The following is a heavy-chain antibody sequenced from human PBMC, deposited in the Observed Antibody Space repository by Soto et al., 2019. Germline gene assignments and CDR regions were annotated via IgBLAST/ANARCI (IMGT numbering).Heavy chain of an antibody. CDR1: GDSFSTNSAT. J-gene: IGHJ5*01. V-gene: IGHV6-1*01. Sequence: SQTLSLTCDISGDSFSTNSATWNWIRQSPSRGLEWLGRTYYRSKWYRITISPDTSNNQLSLQLNSVTPDDTAVYYCVRLIGNSWLDSWGQGILVTVS. CDR3: VRLIGNSWLDS. CDR2: TYYRSKWY. D-gene: IGHD2-8*01.